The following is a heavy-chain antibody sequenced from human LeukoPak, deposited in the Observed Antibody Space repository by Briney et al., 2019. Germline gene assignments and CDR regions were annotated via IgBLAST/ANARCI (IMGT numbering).Heavy chain of an antibody. D-gene: IGHD1-26*01. Sequence: GGSLRLSCAASGFTFSSYWMSWVRQAPGKGLEWVANIKQDGSEKYYVGSVKGRFTISRDNAKNSLYLQMNSLRAEDTAVYYCARDLGSYYGPFDYWGQGTLVTVSS. V-gene: IGHV3-7*01. J-gene: IGHJ4*02. CDR2: IKQDGSEK. CDR1: GFTFSSYW. CDR3: ARDLGSYYGPFDY.